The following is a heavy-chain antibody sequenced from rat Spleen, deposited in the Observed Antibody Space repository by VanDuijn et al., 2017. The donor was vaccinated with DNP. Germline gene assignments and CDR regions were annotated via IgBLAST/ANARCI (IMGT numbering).Heavy chain of an antibody. CDR3: AKDGTTTYNWFAY. V-gene: IGHV4-2*01. Sequence: EVKFVESGGGLVQPGRSLKLSCAASGFIFNDFWMGWVRQAPGKGLEWIGEVNKDSSRINYSPSLKDKFTISRDNAQNTLYLQMDSLRSEDTATYYCAKDGTTTYNWFAYWGQGTLVTVSS. CDR2: VNKDSSRI. J-gene: IGHJ3*01. CDR1: GFIFNDFW. D-gene: IGHD1-10*01.